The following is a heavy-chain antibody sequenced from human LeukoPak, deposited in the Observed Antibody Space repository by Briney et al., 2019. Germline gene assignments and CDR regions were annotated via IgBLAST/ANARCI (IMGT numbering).Heavy chain of an antibody. CDR1: GFTFDDYA. V-gene: IGHV3-9*03. D-gene: IGHD3-3*01. CDR2: INWNSGAT. J-gene: IGHJ4*02. CDR3: VKGRYYDYWSYFDY. Sequence: GRSLRLSCAASGFTFDDYAMHWVRQAPGKDLEWVSGINWNSGATGYADSVKGRFTISRDNAKNSLYLQMNSLRAEDMALYYCVKGRYYDYWSYFDYWGQGTLVTVSS.